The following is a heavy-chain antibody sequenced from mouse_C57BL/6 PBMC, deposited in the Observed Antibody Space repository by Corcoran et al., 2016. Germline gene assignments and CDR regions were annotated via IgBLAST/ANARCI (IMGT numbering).Heavy chain of an antibody. J-gene: IGHJ3*01. CDR1: GYSITSGYY. D-gene: IGHD1-1*01. Sequence: DVQLQESGPGLVKPSQSLSLTCSVTGYSITSGYYWNWIRQFPGNKLEWMGYISYDGSNNYNPSLKNRISITRDTSKNQFSLKLNSVTTEDTATYYCARNPYYYGSSPLAYWGQGTLVTVSA. CDR3: ARNPYYYGSSPLAY. CDR2: ISYDGSN. V-gene: IGHV3-6*01.